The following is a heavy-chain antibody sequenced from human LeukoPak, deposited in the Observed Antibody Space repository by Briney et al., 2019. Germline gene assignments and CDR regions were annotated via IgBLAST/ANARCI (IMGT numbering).Heavy chain of an antibody. V-gene: IGHV4-39*07. CDR2: INYSGNT. Sequence: PSETLSLTCTVSGGSISSSSYYWVWIRQPPGKELEWIGSINYSGNTYYNPSVKSRVTISVDTSKNQFSLKLTSVTAADTAVYYCARGLGYSYGTVHWFDPWGQGILVTVSS. CDR1: GGSISSSSYY. D-gene: IGHD5-18*01. CDR3: ARGLGYSYGTVHWFDP. J-gene: IGHJ5*02.